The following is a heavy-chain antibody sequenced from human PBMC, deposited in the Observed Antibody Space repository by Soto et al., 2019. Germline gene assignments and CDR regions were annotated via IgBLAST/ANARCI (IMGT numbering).Heavy chain of an antibody. Sequence: ASVKVSCKASGYTFTSYGISWVRQAPGQGLEWMGWISAYNGNTNYAQKLQGRVTMTTDTSTSTAYMELRSLRSDDTAVYYCARAPITIGGWRHWFDPWGQGTLVTVSS. V-gene: IGHV1-18*04. D-gene: IGHD3-16*01. J-gene: IGHJ5*02. CDR3: ARAPITIGGWRHWFDP. CDR2: ISAYNGNT. CDR1: GYTFTSYG.